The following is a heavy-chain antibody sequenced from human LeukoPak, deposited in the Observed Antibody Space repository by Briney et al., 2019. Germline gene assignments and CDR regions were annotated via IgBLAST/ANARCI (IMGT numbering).Heavy chain of an antibody. J-gene: IGHJ4*02. D-gene: IGHD3-22*01. CDR2: IIPIFGTA. Sequence: SVKVSCKASGGTFSSYTISWVRQAPGQGLEWMGGIIPIFGTANYAQKFQGRVTITADESTSTAYMELSSLRSEDTAVYYCARPGTYYYDSSGYPPLDYWGQGTLVTVSS. CDR1: GGTFSSYT. CDR3: ARPGTYYYDSSGYPPLDY. V-gene: IGHV1-69*01.